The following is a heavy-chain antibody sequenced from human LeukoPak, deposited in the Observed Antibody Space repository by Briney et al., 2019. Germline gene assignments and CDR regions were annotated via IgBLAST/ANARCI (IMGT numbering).Heavy chain of an antibody. D-gene: IGHD1/OR15-1a*01. CDR2: IRYDGSNK. Sequence: GGSLRLSCAASGFTFSSYGMHWVRQAPGKGLEWVAFIRYDGSNKYYADSVKGRFTISRDNSKNTLYLQMNSLRADDTAVYYCAKGKYNWNTESFDYWGQGTLVTVSS. V-gene: IGHV3-30*02. CDR1: GFTFSSYG. J-gene: IGHJ4*02. CDR3: AKGKYNWNTESFDY.